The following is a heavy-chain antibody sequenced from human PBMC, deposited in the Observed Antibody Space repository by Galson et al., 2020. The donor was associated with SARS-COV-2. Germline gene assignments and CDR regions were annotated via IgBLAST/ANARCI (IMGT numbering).Heavy chain of an antibody. V-gene: IGHV4-30-4*01. CDR2: IYYSGST. CDR1: GGSISSGDYY. J-gene: IGHJ6*03. D-gene: IGHD2-2*01. Sequence: SETLSLTCTVSGGSISSGDYYWSWIRQPPGKGLEWIGYIYYSGSTYYNPSLKSRVTISVDTSKNQFSLKLSSVTAADTAVYYCARGLAVVPAAPPYYMDVWGKGTTVTVSS. CDR3: ARGLAVVPAAPPYYMDV.